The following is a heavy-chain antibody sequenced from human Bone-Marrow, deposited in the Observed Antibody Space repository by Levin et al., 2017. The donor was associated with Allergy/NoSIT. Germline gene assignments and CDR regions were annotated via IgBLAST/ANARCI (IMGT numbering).Heavy chain of an antibody. CDR1: GGSFSNYY. CDR3: ARSNYGGMDV. D-gene: IGHD3-16*01. V-gene: IGHV4-34*01. CDR2: VNHSGSS. Sequence: SETLSLTCAVYGGSFSNYYWSWIRQPPGKGLEWIGEVNHSGSSNYNPSLKSRVTISVDTPKNQFSLKLSSVTAADTAVYYCARSNYGGMDVWGKGTTVTVSS. J-gene: IGHJ6*03.